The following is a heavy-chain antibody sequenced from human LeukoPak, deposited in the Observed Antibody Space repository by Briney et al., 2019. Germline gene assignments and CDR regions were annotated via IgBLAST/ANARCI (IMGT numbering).Heavy chain of an antibody. CDR3: ARGDGHPYYYYYYGMDV. J-gene: IGHJ6*02. D-gene: IGHD5-24*01. CDR2: IYYSGGT. Sequence: SETLSLTCTVSGGSISSYYWSWIRQPPGKGLEWIGYIYYSGGTNYNPSLKSRVTISVDTSKNQFSLKLSSVTAADTAVYYCARGDGHPYYYYYYGMDVWGQGTTVTVSS. V-gene: IGHV4-59*01. CDR1: GGSISSYY.